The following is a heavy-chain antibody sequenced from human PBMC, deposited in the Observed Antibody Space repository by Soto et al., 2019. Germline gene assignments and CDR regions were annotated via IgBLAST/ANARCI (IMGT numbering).Heavy chain of an antibody. CDR3: ARVGATGDYYNGMDV. CDR2: INHSGST. Sequence: SETLSLTCAVYGGSFSGYYWSWIRQPPGKGLEWIGEINHSGSTNNNPSLKSRVTISVDTSKNQFSPKLNSVTAADTSVYYCARVGATGDYYNGMDVWGQGTTVTVSS. V-gene: IGHV4-34*01. CDR1: GGSFSGYY. D-gene: IGHD5-12*01. J-gene: IGHJ6*02.